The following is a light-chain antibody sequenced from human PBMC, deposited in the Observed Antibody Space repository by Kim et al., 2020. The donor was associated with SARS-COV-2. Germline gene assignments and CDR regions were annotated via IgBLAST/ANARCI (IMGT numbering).Light chain of an antibody. CDR1: QSLLYNSNNKNY. CDR3: QQYSRALVT. J-gene: IGKJ4*01. V-gene: IGKV4-1*01. CDR2: WAS. Sequence: DIVMAQSPDSLAVSLGERATINCKSSQSLLYNSNNKNYLAWYQQKPGQPPRLLIYWASTRESGVPYRFSGSGSGTDVTITISRLHTEDLAVYYWQQYSRALVTFGGGTKVDIK.